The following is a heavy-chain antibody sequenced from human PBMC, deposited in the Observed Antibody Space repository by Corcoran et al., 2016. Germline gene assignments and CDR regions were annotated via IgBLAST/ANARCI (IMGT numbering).Heavy chain of an antibody. CDR2: INPNSGGT. CDR3: ARVENPNLRDFDY. J-gene: IGHJ4*02. CDR1: GYTFTGYS. D-gene: IGHD1-1*01. V-gene: IGHV1-2*02. Sequence: QVQLVQSGAEVKKPGASVKVSCKAAGYTFTGYSMHWVRQAPGQGREWMGWINPNSGGTNYAQKFQCRVTMTRDTSISTAYMELSRLRSDDTAVYYCARVENPNLRDFDYWGQGTLVTVSS.